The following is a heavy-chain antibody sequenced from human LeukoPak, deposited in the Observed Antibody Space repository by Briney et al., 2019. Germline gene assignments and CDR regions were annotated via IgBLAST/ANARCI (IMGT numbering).Heavy chain of an antibody. CDR2: LTIAGDST. CDR1: GFTFSDYA. CDR3: VKSSCRPTSCASDH. Sequence: GGSLRLSCAASGFTFSDYAMSWVRQAPGQGLEWLSGLTIAGDSTYYASSVKGRCTITRDNSRNTLFLQLNSLRAEDTAVYFCVKSSCRPTSCASDHWGQGTLVPVSS. V-gene: IGHV3-23*01. J-gene: IGHJ4*02. D-gene: IGHD2-2*01.